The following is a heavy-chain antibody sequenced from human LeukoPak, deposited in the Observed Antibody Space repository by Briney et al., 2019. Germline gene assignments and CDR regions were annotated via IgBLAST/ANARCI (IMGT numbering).Heavy chain of an antibody. D-gene: IGHD6-13*01. CDR1: GGTFSSYP. CDR2: IIPIFGIT. J-gene: IGHJ3*02. CDR3: ATSAGPLTDLDAFDI. Sequence: SVKVSCKASGGTFSSYPISWVRQAPGQGLEWMGRIIPIFGITNYAQNFQGRVTITADKSTSTAYMELSSLRSDDTAVYYCATSAGPLTDLDAFDIWGQGTMVTVSS. V-gene: IGHV1-69*02.